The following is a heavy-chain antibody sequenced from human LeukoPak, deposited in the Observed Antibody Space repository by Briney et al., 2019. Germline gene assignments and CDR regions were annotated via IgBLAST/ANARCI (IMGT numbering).Heavy chain of an antibody. V-gene: IGHV3-48*01. J-gene: IGHJ4*02. CDR3: ARAGFSLSLYYFDY. CDR1: GFTFSSYS. D-gene: IGHD1-7*01. CDR2: ISSSSTI. Sequence: GGSLRLSCAASGFTFSSYSMNWVRQAPGKGLEWVSYISSSSTIYYADSVKGRFTISRDNAKNSLYLQMNSLRAEDTAVYYCARAGFSLSLYYFDYWGQGTLVTVSS.